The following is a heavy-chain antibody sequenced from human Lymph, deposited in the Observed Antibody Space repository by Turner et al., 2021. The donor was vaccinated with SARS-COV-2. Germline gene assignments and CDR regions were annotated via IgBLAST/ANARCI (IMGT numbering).Heavy chain of an antibody. V-gene: IGHV3-43*02. CDR2: ISGDGGGT. J-gene: IGHJ4*02. D-gene: IGHD2-15*01. CDR3: AKDPGYCSGGSCYSRTYFDF. CDR1: GFPFDDYA. Sequence: EVQLVESGGGVVQPGGSLRLSCAASGFPFDDYAMHWVLQAPGKGLEWVSLISGDGGGTYYADSVKGRFTISRDNSKNSLSLQMNSLRAEDTALYYCAKDPGYCSGGSCYSRTYFDFWGQGTLVTVSA.